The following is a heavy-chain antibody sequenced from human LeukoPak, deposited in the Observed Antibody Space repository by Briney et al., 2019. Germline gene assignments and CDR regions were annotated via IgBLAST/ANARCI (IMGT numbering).Heavy chain of an antibody. CDR3: ARDRRFSYYYDSSGKPNDAFDI. Sequence: GGSLRLSCAASGFTFSSYAMSWVRQAPGKGLEWVSAISGSGGSTYYADSVKGRFTISRDNSKNTLYLQMNSLRAEDTAVYYCARDRRFSYYYDSSGKPNDAFDIWGQGTMVTVSS. V-gene: IGHV3-23*01. CDR2: ISGSGGST. D-gene: IGHD3-22*01. CDR1: GFTFSSYA. J-gene: IGHJ3*02.